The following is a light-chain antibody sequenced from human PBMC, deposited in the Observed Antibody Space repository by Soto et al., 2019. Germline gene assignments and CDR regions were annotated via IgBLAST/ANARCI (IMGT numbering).Light chain of an antibody. CDR2: GTS. Sequence: FMQNPSTLSLSPGERTTLSCRASQSVTSGSLAWYQQKPGQAPRLVVYGTSSRATGIPDRFSGSGSGTDFTLTISRVEPEDFAVYYCQQYGSPITFGQGTRLEIK. J-gene: IGKJ5*01. CDR3: QQYGSPIT. V-gene: IGKV3-20*01. CDR1: QSVTSGS.